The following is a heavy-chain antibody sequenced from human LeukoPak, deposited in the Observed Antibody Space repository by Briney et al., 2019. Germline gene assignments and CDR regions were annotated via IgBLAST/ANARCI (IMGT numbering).Heavy chain of an antibody. D-gene: IGHD1-1*01. J-gene: IGHJ4*02. CDR3: ARDRERRNYFDY. V-gene: IGHV1-69*05. CDR1: GGTFSSYA. Sequence: GALVKVSCKASGGTFSSYAISWVRQAPGQGLEWMGGIIPIFGTANYAQKFQGRVTITTDESTSTAYMELSSLRSEDTAVYYCARDRERRNYFDYWGQGTLVTVSS. CDR2: IIPIFGTA.